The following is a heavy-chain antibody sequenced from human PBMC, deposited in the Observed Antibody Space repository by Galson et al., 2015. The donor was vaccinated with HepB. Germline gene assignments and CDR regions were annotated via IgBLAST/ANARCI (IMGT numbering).Heavy chain of an antibody. V-gene: IGHV3-23*01. J-gene: IGHJ4*02. CDR2: ISGSGGST. CDR3: AKDRGALRGREYGGKDY. D-gene: IGHD4-23*01. Sequence: SLRLSCAASGFTFSSYAMSWVRQAPGKGLGWVSAISGSGGSTYYADSVKGRFTISRDNSKNTLYLQMNSLRAEDTAVYYCAKDRGALRGREYGGKDYWGQGTLVTVSS. CDR1: GFTFSSYA.